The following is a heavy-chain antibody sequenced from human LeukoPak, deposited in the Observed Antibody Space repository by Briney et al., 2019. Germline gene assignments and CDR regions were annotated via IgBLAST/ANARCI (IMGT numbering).Heavy chain of an antibody. D-gene: IGHD2-2*03. CDR3: ARASWISTADAVC. V-gene: IGHV3-74*01. CDR1: GFTFSSYW. J-gene: IGHJ4*02. CDR2: INSDGGST. Sequence: GGSLRLSCAASGFTFSSYWMHWVRQGPGKGLLWVARINSDGGSTAYADSVKGRFTISRDISRNTVYLQLNNLRVEDTATYYCARASWISTADAVCWGQGTQVTVSS.